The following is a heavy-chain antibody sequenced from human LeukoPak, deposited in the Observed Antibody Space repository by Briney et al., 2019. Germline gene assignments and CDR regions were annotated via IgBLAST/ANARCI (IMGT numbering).Heavy chain of an antibody. CDR3: AFVDTAMGYGFDI. V-gene: IGHV4-38-2*02. J-gene: IGHJ3*02. CDR2: IYHSGST. D-gene: IGHD5-18*01. CDR1: GYSISSGYY. Sequence: SETLSLTCTVSGYSISSGYYWGWIRQPPGKGPEWIGSIYHSGSTYYNPSLKSRVTISVDTSKNQFSLKLNSVTAADTAVYYCAFVDTAMGYGFDIWDQGAMVTVSS.